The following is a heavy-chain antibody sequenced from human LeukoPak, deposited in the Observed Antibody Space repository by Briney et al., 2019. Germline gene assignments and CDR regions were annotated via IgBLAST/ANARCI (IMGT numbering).Heavy chain of an antibody. V-gene: IGHV3-23*01. CDR1: GFSVPNDA. CDR2: IGAGVTGK. CDR3: AKSYDSGGYPLGDS. D-gene: IGHD3-22*01. J-gene: IGHJ4*02. Sequence: PGGSLRLSCTGSGFSVPNDAMAWVRQAPGKGLEWVSGIGAGVTGKYYADSVRGRFTIPRDNSKKTVFLHMNSLRAEDTALYYCAKSYDSGGYPLGDSWGQGTLVTVSS.